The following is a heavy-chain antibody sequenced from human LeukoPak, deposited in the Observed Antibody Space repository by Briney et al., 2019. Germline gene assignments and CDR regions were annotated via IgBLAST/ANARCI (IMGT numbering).Heavy chain of an antibody. V-gene: IGHV3-30*18. CDR2: ISYDGSNK. J-gene: IGHJ4*02. Sequence: PGGSLRLSCAASGFTFSSYGMHWVRQAPGKGLEWVAVISYDGSNKYYVDSVKGRFTISRDNSKNTLYLQMNSLRAEDTAVYYCAKDPKGTAVAGFDYWGQGTLVTVSS. CDR3: AKDPKGTAVAGFDY. CDR1: GFTFSSYG. D-gene: IGHD6-19*01.